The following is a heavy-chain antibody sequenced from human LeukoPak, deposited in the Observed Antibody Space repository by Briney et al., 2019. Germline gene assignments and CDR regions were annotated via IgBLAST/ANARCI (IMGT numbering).Heavy chain of an antibody. J-gene: IGHJ4*02. Sequence: GGSLRLSCAASGFTLGSNYMSWVRQAPGKGLEWVSIIYRGGSTNYADSVKGRFTISRDTSKNTLYLQMNSLRAEDTAVYYCARLSANSSAYFFDYWGQGTLVTVSS. CDR1: GFTLGSNY. CDR2: IYRGGST. CDR3: ARLSANSSAYFFDY. V-gene: IGHV3-66*04. D-gene: IGHD3-22*01.